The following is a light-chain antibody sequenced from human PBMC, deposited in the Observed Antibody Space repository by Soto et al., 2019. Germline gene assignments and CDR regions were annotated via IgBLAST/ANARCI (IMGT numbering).Light chain of an antibody. J-gene: IGKJ1*01. V-gene: IGKV3D-15*01. CDR3: LHYNKWPRWT. CDR2: GAS. CDR1: QSVSSN. Sequence: EIVMTQSPATLSVSPGERATLSCRASQSVSSNLAWYQQKPGQAPRLLIYGASSRATGIPDRFSGSGSGTDFTLTISRLEPEDFAVYYCLHYNKWPRWTFGQGTKVDIK.